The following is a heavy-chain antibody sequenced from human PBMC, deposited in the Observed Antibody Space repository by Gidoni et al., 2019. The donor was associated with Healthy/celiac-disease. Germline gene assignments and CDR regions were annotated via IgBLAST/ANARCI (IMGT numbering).Heavy chain of an antibody. Sequence: FGSYARHWVRQAPGKGLEYVSAISSNGGSTYYADSVKGRFTISRDNSKNTLYLQMSSLRAEDTAVYYCVRDGGNTRRHAFDIWGQGTMVTVSS. CDR3: VRDGGNTRRHAFDI. CDR1: FGSYA. J-gene: IGHJ3*02. D-gene: IGHD2-15*01. V-gene: IGHV3-64D*08. CDR2: ISSNGGST.